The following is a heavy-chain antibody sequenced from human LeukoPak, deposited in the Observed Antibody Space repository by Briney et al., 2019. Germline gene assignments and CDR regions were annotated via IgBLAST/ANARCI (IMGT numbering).Heavy chain of an antibody. Sequence: ASVKVSCKASGGTFSSYAISWVRQAPGQGLEWMGGIIPIFGTANYAQKFQGRVTMTTDTSTSTAYIELRSLRSDDTAVYYCARVGGNWFDPWGQGTLVTVSS. V-gene: IGHV1-69*05. CDR2: IIPIFGTA. J-gene: IGHJ5*02. CDR3: ARVGGNWFDP. CDR1: GGTFSSYA. D-gene: IGHD3-16*01.